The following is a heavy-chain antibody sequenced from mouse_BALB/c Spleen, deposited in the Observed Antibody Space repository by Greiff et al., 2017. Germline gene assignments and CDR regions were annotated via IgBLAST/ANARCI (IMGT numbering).Heavy chain of an antibody. D-gene: IGHD1-1*01. CDR2: ISSGGST. Sequence: EVQLQESGGGLVKPGGSLKLSCAASGFTFSSYAMSWVRQTPEKRLEWVASISSGGSTYYPDSVKGRFTISRDNARNILYLQMSSLRSEDTAMYYCARGLDYYGSSFDYWGQGTTLTVSS. CDR1: GFTFSSYA. J-gene: IGHJ2*01. CDR3: ARGLDYYGSSFDY. V-gene: IGHV5-6-5*01.